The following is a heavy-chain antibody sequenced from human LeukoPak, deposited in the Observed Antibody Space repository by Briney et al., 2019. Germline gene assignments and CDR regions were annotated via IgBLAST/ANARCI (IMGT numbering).Heavy chain of an antibody. Sequence: GGSLRLSREASGFTFFNYGVHWVRQAPGKGLEWVSLISYDGGNQKYADSVKGRFTISRDNSKNTVYLQLNSLRAEDTAVYYCAKDRRMMSAYYGMDVWGQGTTVIVSS. J-gene: IGHJ6*02. V-gene: IGHV3-30*18. CDR2: ISYDGGNQ. CDR3: AKDRRMMSAYYGMDV. CDR1: GFTFFNYG. D-gene: IGHD3-16*01.